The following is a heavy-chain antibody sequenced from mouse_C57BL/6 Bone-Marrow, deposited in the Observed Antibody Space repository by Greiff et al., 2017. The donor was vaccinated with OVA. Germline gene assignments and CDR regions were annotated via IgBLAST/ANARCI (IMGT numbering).Heavy chain of an antibody. J-gene: IGHJ3*01. D-gene: IGHD3-2*02. V-gene: IGHV1-50*01. CDR3: AREGYSHAY. CDR2: LSPSDSYT. CDR1: GYPFTSSW. Sequence: QVQLQQPGAELVKPGASVKLSCKASGYPFTSSWMQWVKQRPGQGLEWIGELSPSDSYTNYNQKFKGKATLSVDTSSSTAYMQLSSLTSEDSAVYYCAREGYSHAYWGQGTLVTVSA.